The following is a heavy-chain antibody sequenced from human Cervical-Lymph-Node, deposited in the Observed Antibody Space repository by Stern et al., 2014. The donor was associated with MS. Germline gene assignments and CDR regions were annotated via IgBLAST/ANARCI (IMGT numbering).Heavy chain of an antibody. CDR3: GRTPSLLARHIDY. Sequence: VQLVQSGGGVVQPGRSLRLSCAASGFTFNNYGMHWVRQAPGTGLEWVAVISYDGTVEYYADSVKGRFTISRDNSKNTLYFQMNSLRAEDTAVYFCGRTPSLLARHIDYWGQGALVTVSS. CDR2: ISYDGTVE. V-gene: IGHV3-33*05. D-gene: IGHD2-15*01. CDR1: GFTFNNYG. J-gene: IGHJ4*02.